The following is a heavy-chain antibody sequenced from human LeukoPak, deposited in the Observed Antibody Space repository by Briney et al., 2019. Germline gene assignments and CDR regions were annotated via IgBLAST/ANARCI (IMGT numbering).Heavy chain of an antibody. CDR1: GYTFTRYA. V-gene: IGHV7-4-1*02. CDR2: INTNTGNP. Sequence: GASVKVSCKASGYTFTRYAINWVRQAPGQGLEWMGWINTNTGNPTHAQGFTGRFVFSLDTSVSTAYLQISSLKAEDTAVYYCARGYCSSTSCYGGSYWGQGTLVTVSS. D-gene: IGHD2-2*01. J-gene: IGHJ4*02. CDR3: ARGYCSSTSCYGGSY.